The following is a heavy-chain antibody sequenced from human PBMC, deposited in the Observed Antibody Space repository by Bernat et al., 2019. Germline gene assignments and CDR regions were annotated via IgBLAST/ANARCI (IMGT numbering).Heavy chain of an antibody. CDR2: IYYSGST. D-gene: IGHD6-19*01. V-gene: IGHV4-59*08. CDR1: GGSISSYY. Sequence: QVQLQESGPGLVKPSETLSLTCTVSGGSISSYYWSWIRQPPGKGLEWIGYIYYSGSTNYNPSLKSRVTISVDTSKNQFSLKLSSVTAADTAVYYCARHVPPAVAGQHGWVDYWGQGTLVTVSS. CDR3: ARHVPPAVAGQHGWVDY. J-gene: IGHJ4*02.